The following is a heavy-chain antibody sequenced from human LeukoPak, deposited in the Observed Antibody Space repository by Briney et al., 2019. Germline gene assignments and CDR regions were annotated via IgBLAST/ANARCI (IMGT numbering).Heavy chain of an antibody. Sequence: GGSLRLSCAASGFTFSSFALHWVRQAPGKGLEWVAVISYDGSNKYYADSVKGRFSISRDNAKNSLYLQMNSLRAEDTAVYYCARFVSRVGATDYWGQGTLVTVSS. J-gene: IGHJ4*02. V-gene: IGHV3-30*04. CDR1: GFTFSSFA. CDR3: ARFVSRVGATDY. D-gene: IGHD1-26*01. CDR2: ISYDGSNK.